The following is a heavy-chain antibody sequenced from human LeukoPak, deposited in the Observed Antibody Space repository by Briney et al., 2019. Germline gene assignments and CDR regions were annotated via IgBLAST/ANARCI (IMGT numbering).Heavy chain of an antibody. J-gene: IGHJ5*02. CDR2: IYYSGRT. V-gene: IGHV4-39*01. CDR3: ARGRPDGSGSYYKFDP. CDR1: GFTFSSYE. D-gene: IGHD3-10*01. Sequence: GSLRLSCAASGFTFSSYEMNWVRQPPGKGLEWIGSIYYSGRTYYNPSLKSRVTISVDTSKKQFSLKLSSVTAADTAVYYCARGRPDGSGSYYKFDPWGQGTLVTVSS.